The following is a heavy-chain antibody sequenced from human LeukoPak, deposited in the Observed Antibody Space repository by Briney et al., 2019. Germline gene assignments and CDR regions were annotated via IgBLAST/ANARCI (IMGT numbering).Heavy chain of an antibody. CDR2: IYYSGST. CDR1: GGSISSHY. Sequence: SETLSLTCTVSGGSISSHYWSWIRQPPGKGLEGIGYIYYSGSTNYNPSLKSRVTISVDTSKNQFSLKLSSVTAADTAVYYCARRITLVSAFYICGQGTMFSVSS. V-gene: IGHV4-59*11. D-gene: IGHD3-10*01. CDR3: ARRITLVSAFYI. J-gene: IGHJ3*02.